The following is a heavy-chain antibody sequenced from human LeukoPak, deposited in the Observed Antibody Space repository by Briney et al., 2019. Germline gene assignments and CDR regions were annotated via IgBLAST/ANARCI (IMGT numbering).Heavy chain of an antibody. J-gene: IGHJ4*02. CDR2: ISSSSSYI. CDR3: ARDSQSGYDF. CDR1: GFTFSSYS. Sequence: GGSLRLSCAASGFTFSSYSMKWVRQAPGKGLEGVSSISSSSSYIYYADSVKGRYTISRDNAKNSLYLQMNSLRAEDTAVYYCARDSQSGYDFGGQGTLVTVSS. V-gene: IGHV3-21*01. D-gene: IGHD5-12*01.